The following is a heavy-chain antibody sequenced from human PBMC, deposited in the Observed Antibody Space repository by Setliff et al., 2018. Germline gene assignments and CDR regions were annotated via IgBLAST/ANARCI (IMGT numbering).Heavy chain of an antibody. Sequence: ETLSLTCTVSGDSISSGYYYWTWIRQSAGKGLEWIGEIHQSGSTNFNSPFKSRVTMSVDESKNHFSLRLNSLTAADTAVYYCARQSRDYVFDIWGQGTVVTVSS. D-gene: IGHD6-19*01. V-gene: IGHV4-61*10. CDR1: GDSISSGYYY. J-gene: IGHJ3*02. CDR3: ARQSRDYVFDI. CDR2: IHQSGST.